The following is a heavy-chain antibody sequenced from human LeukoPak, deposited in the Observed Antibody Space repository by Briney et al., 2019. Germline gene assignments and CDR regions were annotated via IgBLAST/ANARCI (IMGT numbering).Heavy chain of an antibody. CDR1: GYTFTGYY. Sequence: SVKVSCKASGYTFTGYYMHWVRQAPGQGLEWMGGIIPIFGTANYAQKFQGGVTITADKSTSTAYMELSSLRSEDTAVYYCARAENSSSWYYFDYWGQGTLVTVSS. V-gene: IGHV1-69*06. CDR3: ARAENSSSWYYFDY. D-gene: IGHD6-13*01. J-gene: IGHJ4*02. CDR2: IIPIFGTA.